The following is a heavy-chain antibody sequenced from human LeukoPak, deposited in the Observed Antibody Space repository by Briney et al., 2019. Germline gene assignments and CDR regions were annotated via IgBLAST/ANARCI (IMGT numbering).Heavy chain of an antibody. CDR2: IYYSGST. J-gene: IGHJ4*02. Sequence: SETLSLTCTVSGGSISSYYWSWIRQPPGKGLEWIGYIYYSGSTNYNPSLKSRVTISVDTFKNQFSLKLSSVTAADTAVYYCARTIFGVSPFDYWGQGTLVTVSS. V-gene: IGHV4-59*01. D-gene: IGHD3-3*01. CDR3: ARTIFGVSPFDY. CDR1: GGSISSYY.